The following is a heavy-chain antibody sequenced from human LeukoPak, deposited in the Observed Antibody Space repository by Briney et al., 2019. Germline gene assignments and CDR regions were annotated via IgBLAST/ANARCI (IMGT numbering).Heavy chain of an antibody. V-gene: IGHV3-11*04. CDR3: ARSGAVVPYFDY. Sequence: GGSLRLSCAASGFTFSDYYMSWIRQAPGKGLEWVSYISSSSNTIYYADSVKGRFTISRDNAKNSLYLQMNSLRAEDTAVYYCARSGAVVPYFDYWGQGTLVTVSS. D-gene: IGHD3-10*01. J-gene: IGHJ4*02. CDR2: ISSSSNTI. CDR1: GFTFSDYY.